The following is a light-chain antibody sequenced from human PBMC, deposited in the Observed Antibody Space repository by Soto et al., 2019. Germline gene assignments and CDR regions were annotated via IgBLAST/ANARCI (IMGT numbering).Light chain of an antibody. V-gene: IGKV2-28*01. Sequence: EIVMTQSPLSLPVTPGEPASISCGSSQSLLHSNGYNFLNWYLQKPGQSPQLLIFLGSNRASGVPDRFSGSGSGTDFTLKISRVEAEDVGVYYCMQALQTWTFGQGTKVEIK. CDR3: MQALQTWT. J-gene: IGKJ1*01. CDR1: QSLLHSNGYNF. CDR2: LGS.